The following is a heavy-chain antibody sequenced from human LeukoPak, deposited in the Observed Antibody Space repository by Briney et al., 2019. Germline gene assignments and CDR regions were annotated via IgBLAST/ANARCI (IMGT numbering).Heavy chain of an antibody. CDR3: AREGYCCGDCYIYFDY. D-gene: IGHD2-21*02. V-gene: IGHV3-30*04. J-gene: IGHJ4*02. CDR2: ISYDGSNK. CDR1: GFTFSSYA. Sequence: GRSLRLSCAASGFTFSSYAMHWVRQAPGKGLEWVAVISYDGSNKYYADSVKGRFTISRDNSKNTLYLQMNSLRAEDTAVYYCAREGYCCGDCYIYFDYWGQGTLVTVSS.